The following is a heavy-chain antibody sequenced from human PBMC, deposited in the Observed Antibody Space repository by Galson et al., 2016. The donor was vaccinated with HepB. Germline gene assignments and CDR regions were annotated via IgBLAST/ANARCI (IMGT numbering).Heavy chain of an antibody. Sequence: SLRLSCAASGFTFSSYAMHWVRQAPGKGLEWVAVISYDGSNKYYADSVKGRFTISRDNSKNTLFVEMSSLRAEDTAVYYCARYGGSYPTYYFDYWGQGTLVTVSS. V-gene: IGHV3-30*04. CDR3: ARYGGSYPTYYFDY. CDR2: ISYDGSNK. D-gene: IGHD1-26*01. J-gene: IGHJ4*02. CDR1: GFTFSSYA.